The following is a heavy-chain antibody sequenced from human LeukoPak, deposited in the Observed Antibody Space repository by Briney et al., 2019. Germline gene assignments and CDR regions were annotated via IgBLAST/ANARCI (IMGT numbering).Heavy chain of an antibody. CDR2: ISTHNGNT. V-gene: IGHV1-18*01. CDR1: GYTFTSYG. Sequence: WASVKVSCKASGYTFTSYGISWVRQAPGRGLEWMGWISTHNGNTNYAQKLQGRVTMTTDTSTSTAYMELRSLRSDDTAVYYCARASIMITFGGVIVGLYYFDYWGQGTLVTVSS. D-gene: IGHD3-16*02. J-gene: IGHJ4*02. CDR3: ARASIMITFGGVIVGLYYFDY.